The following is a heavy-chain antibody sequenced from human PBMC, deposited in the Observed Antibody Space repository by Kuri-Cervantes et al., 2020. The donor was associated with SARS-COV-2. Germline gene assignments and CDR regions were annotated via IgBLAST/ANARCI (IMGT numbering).Heavy chain of an antibody. D-gene: IGHD3-3*01. CDR1: GFTFSSYA. CDR2: ISGSGGST. V-gene: IGHV3-23*01. CDR3: AKDGHDFWSGYYAPARNYYYYYMDV. J-gene: IGHJ6*03. Sequence: GESLKISCAASGFTFSSYAMSWVRQAPGKGLEWVSAISGSGGSTYYAGSVKGRFTISRDNAKNSLYLQTNSLRVEDTAVYYCAKDGHDFWSGYYAPARNYYYYYMDVWGKGTTVTVSS.